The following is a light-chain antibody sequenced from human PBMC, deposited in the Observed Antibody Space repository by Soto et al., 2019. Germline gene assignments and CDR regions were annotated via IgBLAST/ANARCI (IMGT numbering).Light chain of an antibody. Sequence: QSVLTQPPSVSGAPGQRVTISCTGRSSNIGAGYDVHWYQQLPGTAPKLLIYGNSNRPSGVPDRFSGSKSGTSASLAITGLQAENEADYYCQSYDSSLSGWVFGGGTKAIVL. CDR3: QSYDSSLSGWV. V-gene: IGLV1-40*01. J-gene: IGLJ3*02. CDR1: SSNIGAGYD. CDR2: GNS.